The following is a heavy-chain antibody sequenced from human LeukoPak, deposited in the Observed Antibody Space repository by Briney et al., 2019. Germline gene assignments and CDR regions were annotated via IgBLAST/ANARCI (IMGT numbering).Heavy chain of an antibody. D-gene: IGHD6-19*01. CDR2: IRYDGSNK. V-gene: IGHV3-30*02. CDR3: AKVLEWLVLPMDY. Sequence: PGGSLRLSCAASGFTFSSYGMHWVRQAPGKGLEWVAFIRYDGSNKYYADSVKGRFTISRDNSKNTLYLQMNSLRAEDTAVYYCAKVLEWLVLPMDYWGQGTLVTVSS. J-gene: IGHJ4*02. CDR1: GFTFSSYG.